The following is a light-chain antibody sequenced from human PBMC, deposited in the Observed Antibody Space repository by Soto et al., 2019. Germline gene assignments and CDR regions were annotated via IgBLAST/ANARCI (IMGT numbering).Light chain of an antibody. CDR3: QQRSNWLGT. V-gene: IGKV3D-20*02. J-gene: IGKJ3*01. Sequence: NVLTQSPGTLSLSPGERATLSCRASQTVSGSYVAWYQQKPGQAPRLLIYAASNRATGIPDRFTGSGSGTDFTLTISRVEPEDFAVYYCQQRSNWLGTFGPGTKVDIK. CDR2: AAS. CDR1: QTVSGSY.